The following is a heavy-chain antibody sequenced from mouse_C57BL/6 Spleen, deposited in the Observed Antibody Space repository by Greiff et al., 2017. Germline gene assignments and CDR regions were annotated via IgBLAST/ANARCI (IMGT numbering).Heavy chain of an antibody. V-gene: IGHV1-82*01. D-gene: IGHD1-1*01. Sequence: QVQLKESGPELVKPGASVKISCKASGYAFSSSWMNWVKQRPGKGLEWIGRIYPGDGDTNYNGTFKGKATLTADKSSSTAYMQLSSLTSEDSAVYFCARYMTTVVATGFDYWGQGTTLTVSS. CDR3: ARYMTTVVATGFDY. CDR1: GYAFSSSW. CDR2: IYPGDGDT. J-gene: IGHJ2*01.